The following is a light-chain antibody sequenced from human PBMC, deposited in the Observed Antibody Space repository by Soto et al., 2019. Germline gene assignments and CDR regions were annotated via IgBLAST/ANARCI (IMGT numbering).Light chain of an antibody. CDR3: SSYTSSNTLL. CDR1: SSDVGGYKY. Sequence: QSALTQPASVSASPGQSITISCTGTSSDVGGYKYVSWYQQYPGKAPKLMIYEVNNRPSGVSDRFSGSKSGNTASLTISGLQAEDEADYYCSSYTSSNTLLFGGGTKLTVL. CDR2: EVN. V-gene: IGLV2-14*01. J-gene: IGLJ2*01.